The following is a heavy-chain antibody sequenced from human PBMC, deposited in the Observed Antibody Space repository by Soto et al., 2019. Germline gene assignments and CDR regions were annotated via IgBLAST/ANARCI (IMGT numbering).Heavy chain of an antibody. Sequence: GASVKVSCTASGGTFSSYAISWVRQAPGQGLEWMGGIIPIFGTANYAQKFQGRVTITADESTSTAYMELSSLRSEDTAVYYCARASKERESYYDFDYWGQGTLVTVSS. V-gene: IGHV1-69*13. CDR3: ARASKERESYYDFDY. J-gene: IGHJ4*02. CDR2: IIPIFGTA. CDR1: GGTFSSYA. D-gene: IGHD3-22*01.